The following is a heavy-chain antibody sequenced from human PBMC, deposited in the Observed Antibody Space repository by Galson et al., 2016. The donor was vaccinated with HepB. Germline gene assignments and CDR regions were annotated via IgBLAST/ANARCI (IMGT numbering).Heavy chain of an antibody. CDR3: ARAGGGNSLHFDY. Sequence: SETLSLTCTVSGGSISKYYWSWVRLPPGKGLEWIGYIYYNGGTNYYPSLRSRVTMSVDTSKNQFSLKLSSVTAADTAVYFCARAGGGNSLHFDYWGQGTLVTVSS. CDR1: GGSISKYY. J-gene: IGHJ4*02. D-gene: IGHD4-23*01. CDR2: IYYNGGT. V-gene: IGHV4-59*13.